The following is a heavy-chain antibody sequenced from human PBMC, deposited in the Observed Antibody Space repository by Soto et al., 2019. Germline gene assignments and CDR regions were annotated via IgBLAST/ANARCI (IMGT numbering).Heavy chain of an antibody. V-gene: IGHV1-18*04. J-gene: IGHJ6*02. Sequence: QVQLVQSGAEVKKPGASVKVSCKASGYTFTSYGISWVRQAPGQGLEWMGWTSAYNGNTNYAQKLQGRVTMTTDTSTSTAYMELRSLRSDDTAVYYCARGYDFWSGYYTDPDYYYYYGMDVWGQGTTVTVSS. CDR2: TSAYNGNT. CDR1: GYTFTSYG. CDR3: ARGYDFWSGYYTDPDYYYYYGMDV. D-gene: IGHD3-3*01.